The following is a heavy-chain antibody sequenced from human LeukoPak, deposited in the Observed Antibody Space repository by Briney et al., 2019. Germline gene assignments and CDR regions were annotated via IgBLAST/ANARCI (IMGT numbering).Heavy chain of an antibody. V-gene: IGHV3-23*01. J-gene: IGHJ5*02. D-gene: IGHD2-21*02. CDR1: GFTFSSYA. CDR3: AKDKIAYCGGDCWINWFDP. Sequence: GGSLRLSCAASGFTFSSYAMSWVRQAPGKGLEWVSAISGSGGSTYYADSVKGRFTISRDNSKNTLYLQMNSLRAENTAVYYCAKDKIAYCGGDCWINWFDPWGQGTLVTVSS. CDR2: ISGSGGST.